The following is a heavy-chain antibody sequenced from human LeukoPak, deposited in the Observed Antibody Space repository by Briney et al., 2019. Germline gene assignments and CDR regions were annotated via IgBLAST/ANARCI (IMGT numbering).Heavy chain of an antibody. CDR2: ISPSGGIT. CDR3: ARDRSPGNFDY. Sequence: GGSLRLSCAASGFTFSSHGMNWVRQAPGKGLEWVSGISPSGGITYYADSVKGRFTISRDNAKNSLYLQMNSLRAEDTAVYYCARDRSPGNFDYWGQGTLVTVSS. J-gene: IGHJ4*02. CDR1: GFTFSSHG. D-gene: IGHD3-10*01. V-gene: IGHV3-21*01.